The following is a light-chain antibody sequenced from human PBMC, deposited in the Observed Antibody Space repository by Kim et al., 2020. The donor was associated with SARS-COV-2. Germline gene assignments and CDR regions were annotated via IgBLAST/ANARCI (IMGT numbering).Light chain of an antibody. Sequence: APGKPARITCGGNNIGSKSGHWYQRKPGQAPVLVIYYDSDRPSGIPERFSGSNSGNTATLTISRVEAGDEADYYCQVWDSSSDHVVFGGGTQLTVL. CDR1: NIGSKS. J-gene: IGLJ2*01. CDR3: QVWDSSSDHVV. V-gene: IGLV3-21*04. CDR2: YDS.